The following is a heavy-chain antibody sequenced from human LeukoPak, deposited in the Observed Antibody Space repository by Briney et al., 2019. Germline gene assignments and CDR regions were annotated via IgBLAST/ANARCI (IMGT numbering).Heavy chain of an antibody. V-gene: IGHV1-69*13. J-gene: IGHJ4*02. CDR1: GGTFSSYA. D-gene: IGHD3-22*01. CDR3: ARDMRQHYYDSSGYQPFDY. Sequence: SVKVSCKASGGTFSSYAISWERQAPGQGLEWMGGIIPIFGTANYAQKFQGRVTITADESTSTAYMELSSLRSEDTAVYYCARDMRQHYYDSSGYQPFDYWGQGTLVTVSS. CDR2: IIPIFGTA.